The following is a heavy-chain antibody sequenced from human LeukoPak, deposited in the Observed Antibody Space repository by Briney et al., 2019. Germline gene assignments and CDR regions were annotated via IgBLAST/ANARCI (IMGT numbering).Heavy chain of an antibody. J-gene: IGHJ3*02. D-gene: IGHD3-22*01. V-gene: IGHV3-30-3*01. CDR1: GFTFSSYA. Sequence: PGRSLRLSSAASGFTFSSYAIHWVRQAPGKGPEWVAVISYDGSNKYYADSVKGRFTISRDNSKNTLYLQMNSLRAEDTAVYYCARDRGSYDSSGYNAFDIWRQGTMVTVSS. CDR2: ISYDGSNK. CDR3: ARDRGSYDSSGYNAFDI.